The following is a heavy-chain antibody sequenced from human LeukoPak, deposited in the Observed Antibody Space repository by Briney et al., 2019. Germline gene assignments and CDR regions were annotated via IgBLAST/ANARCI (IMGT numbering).Heavy chain of an antibody. CDR1: GFTFSSYS. Sequence: KAGGSLRLSCAASGFTFSSYSMNWVRQAPGKGLEWVSSISSSSSYIYYADSVKGRFTISRDNSKNTLYLQMNSLRAEDTAVYYCARVGKYYYDSSGYYDYWGQGTLVTVSS. D-gene: IGHD3-22*01. J-gene: IGHJ4*02. V-gene: IGHV3-21*04. CDR2: ISSSSSYI. CDR3: ARVGKYYYDSSGYYDY.